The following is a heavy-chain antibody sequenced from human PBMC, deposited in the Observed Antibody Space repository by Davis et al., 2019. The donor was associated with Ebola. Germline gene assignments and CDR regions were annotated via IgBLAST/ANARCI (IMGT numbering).Heavy chain of an antibody. J-gene: IGHJ6*02. Sequence: GESLKISCKGSGYSFTSYWIGWVRQMPGKGLEWMGIIYPGDSDTRYSPSFQGQVTISADKSISTAYLQWSSLKASDTAMYYCATSTVVVPAAIPYYYYGMDVWGQGTTITVSS. CDR3: ATSTVVVPAAIPYYYYGMDV. CDR1: GYSFTSYW. CDR2: IYPGDSDT. D-gene: IGHD2-2*02. V-gene: IGHV5-51*01.